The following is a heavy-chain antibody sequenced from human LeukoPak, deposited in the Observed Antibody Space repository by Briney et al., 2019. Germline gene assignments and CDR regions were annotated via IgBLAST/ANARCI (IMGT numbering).Heavy chain of an antibody. CDR2: INWNGGST. Sequence: PGGSLRLSCAASGFTFDDYGMSWVRQAPGKGLEWVSGINWNGGSTGYADSVKGRFTISRDNAKNSLYLQMNSLRAEDTALYHCARTYCSGGSCYYDQYYFDYWGQGTLVTVSS. CDR3: ARTYCSGGSCYYDQYYFDY. CDR1: GFTFDDYG. D-gene: IGHD2-15*01. J-gene: IGHJ4*02. V-gene: IGHV3-20*01.